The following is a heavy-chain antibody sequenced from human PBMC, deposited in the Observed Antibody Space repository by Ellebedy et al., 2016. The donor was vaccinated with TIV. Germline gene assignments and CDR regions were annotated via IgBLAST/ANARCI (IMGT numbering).Heavy chain of an antibody. D-gene: IGHD6-13*01. Sequence: MPSETLSLTCTVSGGSISSTGYYWSWIRQPPGKGLEGIGYIYDSGSTNYNPSLKSRVTISVDTSKNQFSLKLNSVTAADTAVYYCARGVRVAAAGYYYDGMDVWGQGTTVTVSS. CDR2: IYDSGST. J-gene: IGHJ6*02. CDR3: ARGVRVAAAGYYYDGMDV. V-gene: IGHV4-61*08. CDR1: GGSISSTGYY.